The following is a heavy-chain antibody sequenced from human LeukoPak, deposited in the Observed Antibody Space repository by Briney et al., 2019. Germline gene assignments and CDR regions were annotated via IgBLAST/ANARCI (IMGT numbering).Heavy chain of an antibody. CDR3: ARDQGNGEPGTFDY. V-gene: IGHV1-2*02. CDR1: GYTFTGYY. CDR2: INPNSGGT. D-gene: IGHD2-8*01. Sequence: ASVKVSCKASGYTFTGYYMHWVRQAPGQGLEWMGWINPNSGGTNYAQKFQGRVTMTRDTSISTAYMELSRLRSDDTAVYYCARDQGNGEPGTFDYWGQGTLVIVSS. J-gene: IGHJ4*02.